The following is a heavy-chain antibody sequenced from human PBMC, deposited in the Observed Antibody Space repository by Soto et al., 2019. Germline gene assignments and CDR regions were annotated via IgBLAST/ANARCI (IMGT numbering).Heavy chain of an antibody. CDR1: GFTFSNAW. V-gene: IGHV3-15*07. J-gene: IGHJ4*02. CDR2: IKSKTDGGTT. Sequence: LRLSCAASGFTFSNAWMNWVRQAPGKGLEWVGCIKSKTDGGTTDYAAPVKGRFTISRDDSKNTLYLQMNSLKTEDTAVYYCTTGWGYWGQGTLVTVSS. D-gene: IGHD3-16*01. CDR3: TTGWGY.